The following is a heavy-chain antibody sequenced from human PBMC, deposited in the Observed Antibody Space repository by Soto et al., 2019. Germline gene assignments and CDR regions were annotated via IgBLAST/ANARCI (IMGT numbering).Heavy chain of an antibody. CDR3: ARHWLSGSSYC. Sequence: GGSLRLCYGASGFTFSSYAMSWVRQAPGKALEWVSAISGSGGSTYYADSVKGRFTISRDNSKNTLYLQMNSLRAEDTAVYYCARHWLSGSSYCWGQGTLVTVSS. V-gene: IGHV3-23*01. J-gene: IGHJ4*02. D-gene: IGHD1-26*01. CDR1: GFTFSSYA. CDR2: ISGSGGST.